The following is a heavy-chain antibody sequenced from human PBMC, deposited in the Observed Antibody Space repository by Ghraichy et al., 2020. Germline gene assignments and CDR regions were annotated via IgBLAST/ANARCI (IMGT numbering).Heavy chain of an antibody. D-gene: IGHD3-3*01. J-gene: IGHJ4*02. CDR2: VDSSSNT. Sequence: GGSLRLSCVASGFTFTSYAMSWVRQAPGQGLQWVSLVDSSSNTFYSDSVKGRFTVSRDNSKNTVYLQMNSLRGEETAVYYCAKWLRSGYYVVDYWGQGSLVTVSS. V-gene: IGHV3-23*01. CDR1: GFTFTSYA. CDR3: AKWLRSGYYVVDY.